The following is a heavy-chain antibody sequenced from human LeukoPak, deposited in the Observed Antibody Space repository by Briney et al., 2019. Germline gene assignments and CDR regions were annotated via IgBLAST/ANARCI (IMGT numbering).Heavy chain of an antibody. V-gene: IGHV3-30*18. J-gene: IGHJ4*02. CDR2: ISYDGSNK. CDR3: AKDQIVGATIGVWYFDY. CDR1: GFTLSSYG. D-gene: IGHD1-26*01. Sequence: PGGSLRLSCAASGFTLSSYGMHWVRQAPGKGLEWVAVISYDGSNKYYADSVKGRFTISRDNSKNTLYLQMNSLRAEDTAVYYCAKDQIVGATIGVWYFDYWGQGTLVTVSS.